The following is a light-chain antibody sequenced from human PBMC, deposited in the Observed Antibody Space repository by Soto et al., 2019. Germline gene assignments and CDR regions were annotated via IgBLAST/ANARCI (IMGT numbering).Light chain of an antibody. Sequence: QSALTQPASVSGSPGQSITISCTGTSTDVADYYYVSWYQQHPGQAPKLLIYEVGNRPSGVSDRISGSKSGNTASLRISGLQAEDEADYYCSSHTTSSTVYVFGGGTKVTVL. J-gene: IGLJ1*01. CDR1: STDVADYYY. CDR3: SSHTTSSTVYV. CDR2: EVG. V-gene: IGLV2-14*03.